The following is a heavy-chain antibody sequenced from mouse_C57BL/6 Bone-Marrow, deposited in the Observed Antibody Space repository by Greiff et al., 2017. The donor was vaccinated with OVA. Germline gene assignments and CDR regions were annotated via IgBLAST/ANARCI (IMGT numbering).Heavy chain of an antibody. J-gene: IGHJ3*01. D-gene: IGHD2-3*01. CDR2: ISYDGSN. CDR1: GYSITSGYY. V-gene: IGHV3-6*01. CDR3: ARGWLLRAY. Sequence: EVQLQQSGPGLVKPSQSLSLTCSVTGYSITSGYYWNWIRQFPGNKLEWMGYISYDGSNNYNQSLNNRISITRDTSKNQFFLKLNSVTTEDTATYYCARGWLLRAYWGQGTLVTVSA.